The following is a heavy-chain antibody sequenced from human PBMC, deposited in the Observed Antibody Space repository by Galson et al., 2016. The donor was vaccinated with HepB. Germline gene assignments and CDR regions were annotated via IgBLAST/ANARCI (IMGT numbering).Heavy chain of an antibody. CDR2: TYYRSKWYN. CDR3: AGEGASGYALDY. D-gene: IGHD6-25*01. Sequence: CAISGDSVSSNSAAWNWIRQSPSIGLEWLGRTYYRSKWYNDYAESVKSRITINPDTSKNQFSPQLHSVTPDDTAFYYCAGEGASGYALDYGGQGTSVTVSS. V-gene: IGHV6-1*01. J-gene: IGHJ4*02. CDR1: GDSVSSNSAA.